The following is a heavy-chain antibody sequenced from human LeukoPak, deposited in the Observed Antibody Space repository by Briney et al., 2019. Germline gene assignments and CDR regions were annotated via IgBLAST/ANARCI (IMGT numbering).Heavy chain of an antibody. V-gene: IGHV5-51*01. D-gene: IGHD3-10*01. CDR1: GYSFTNYW. J-gene: IGHJ4*02. CDR2: MYPGDSDT. Sequence: GESLQISCKGSGYSFTNYWIGWVRQVPGKGLEWMGIMYPGDSDTRYSPSFQGQVTISADKSISTAYLQWSSLKASDTAMYYCAREGSRGVYGSGASFDYWGQGTLVTVSS. CDR3: AREGSRGVYGSGASFDY.